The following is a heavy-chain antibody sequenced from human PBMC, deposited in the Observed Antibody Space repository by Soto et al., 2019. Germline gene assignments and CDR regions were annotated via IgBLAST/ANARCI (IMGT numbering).Heavy chain of an antibody. V-gene: IGHV5-10-1*01. J-gene: IGHJ6*02. CDR1: GYSFTSYW. D-gene: IGHD2-15*01. CDR2: IDPSDSYT. Sequence: GESLKISCKGSGYSFTSYWISWVRQMPGKGLEWMGRIDPSDSYTNYSPSFQGHVTISADRSISTAYLQWSSLKASDTAMYYCARHRRYCSGGSCYQFGMDVWGQGTTVTVSS. CDR3: ARHRRYCSGGSCYQFGMDV.